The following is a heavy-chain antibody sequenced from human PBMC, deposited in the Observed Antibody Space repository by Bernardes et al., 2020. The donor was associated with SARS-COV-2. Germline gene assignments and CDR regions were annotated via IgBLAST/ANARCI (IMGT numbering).Heavy chain of an antibody. D-gene: IGHD3-22*01. CDR2: IYSGGST. Sequence: GGSLRLSCAASGFTVSSNYMSWVRQAPGKGLEWVSVIYSGGSTYYADSVKGRFTISRDNSKNTLYLQMNSLRAEDTAVYYCARGGYDSSGYYYREGGEAFDIWGQGTMVTVSS. V-gene: IGHV3-53*01. CDR1: GFTVSSNY. CDR3: ARGGYDSSGYYYREGGEAFDI. J-gene: IGHJ3*02.